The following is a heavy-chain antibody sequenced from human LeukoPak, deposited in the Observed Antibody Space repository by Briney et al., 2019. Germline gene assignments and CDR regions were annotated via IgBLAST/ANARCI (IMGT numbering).Heavy chain of an antibody. D-gene: IGHD3-10*01. Sequence: GGSLRLSCAASGFTVSSNYMSWVRQAPGKGLEWVSVIYSGGSTYYADSVKGRFTISRDNSKNTLYLQMNSLRAEDTAVYYCARASGGRLARGSYYFDYWGQGTLVTVSS. CDR1: GFTVSSNY. V-gene: IGHV3-53*01. CDR2: IYSGGST. J-gene: IGHJ4*02. CDR3: ARASGGRLARGSYYFDY.